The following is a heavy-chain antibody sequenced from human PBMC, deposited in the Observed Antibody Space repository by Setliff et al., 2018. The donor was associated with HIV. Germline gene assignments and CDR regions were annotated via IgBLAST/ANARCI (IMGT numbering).Heavy chain of an antibody. CDR2: MSGSTGDT. D-gene: IGHD3-10*01. Sequence: GGSLRLSCAASGFSFGDYYMSWVRQAPGKGLEWVATMSGSTGDTYYADSVKGRFTISRDNSKNTLSLQMNNLRAEDTAVYHCAKSALLWFGTSNWFDSWGQGTLVTVSS. V-gene: IGHV3-23*01. CDR3: AKSALLWFGTSNWFDS. CDR1: GFSFGDYY. J-gene: IGHJ5*01.